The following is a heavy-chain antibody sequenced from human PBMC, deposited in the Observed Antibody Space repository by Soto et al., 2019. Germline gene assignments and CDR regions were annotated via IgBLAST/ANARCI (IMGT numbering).Heavy chain of an antibody. CDR1: GYTFTSYS. V-gene: IGHV1-18*04. J-gene: IGHJ6*02. D-gene: IGHD3-10*01. Sequence: ASVKVSCKASGYTFTSYSVSWVRQAPGQGLEWMGWISGYNGNTNYAQELQGRVSMTIDTSTSTAYMDLRSLRSDDTAVYYCASATITMIRGVTYYNYGMDVWGQGTTVTV. CDR2: ISGYNGNT. CDR3: ASATITMIRGVTYYNYGMDV.